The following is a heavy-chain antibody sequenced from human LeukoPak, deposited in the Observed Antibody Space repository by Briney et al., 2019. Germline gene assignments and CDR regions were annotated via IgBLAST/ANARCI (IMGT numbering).Heavy chain of an antibody. CDR2: INHSGST. Sequence: SETLSLTCAVYGGSFSGYYWSWIRQPPGKGLEWIGEINHSGSTNYNPSLKSRVTISVDTSKNQFSLKLSSVTAADTAVYYCARERANYDFWSGPAFDYWGQGTLVTVSS. CDR3: ARERANYDFWSGPAFDY. J-gene: IGHJ4*02. D-gene: IGHD3-3*01. V-gene: IGHV4-34*01. CDR1: GGSFSGYY.